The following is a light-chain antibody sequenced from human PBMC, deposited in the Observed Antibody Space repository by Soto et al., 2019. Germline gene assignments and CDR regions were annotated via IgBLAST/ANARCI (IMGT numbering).Light chain of an antibody. Sequence: EIVLTQSPATLSLSPGESATLSCRASQSVSTYLAWYQQKPGQAPRLLIYDASNRATGISARFSGSGSGTDFTLTISSLEPEDFAVYYCQQRSNWPPWTLGQGTKVEIK. J-gene: IGKJ1*01. V-gene: IGKV3-11*01. CDR3: QQRSNWPPWT. CDR1: QSVSTY. CDR2: DAS.